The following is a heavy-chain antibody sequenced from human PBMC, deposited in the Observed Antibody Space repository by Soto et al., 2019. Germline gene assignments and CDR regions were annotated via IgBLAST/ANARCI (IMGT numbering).Heavy chain of an antibody. CDR1: GFTFSSYA. J-gene: IGHJ4*02. CDR2: ISSNGGST. Sequence: GGSLRLSCSASGFTFSSYAMHWVRQAPGKGLEYVSAISSNGGSTYYADSVKGRFTISRDNSKNTLYLQMSSLRAEDAAVYYCVKDTVPRYCSSTSCYTAGSAGAYLDYWGQGTLVTVSS. D-gene: IGHD2-2*02. V-gene: IGHV3-64D*06. CDR3: VKDTVPRYCSSTSCYTAGSAGAYLDY.